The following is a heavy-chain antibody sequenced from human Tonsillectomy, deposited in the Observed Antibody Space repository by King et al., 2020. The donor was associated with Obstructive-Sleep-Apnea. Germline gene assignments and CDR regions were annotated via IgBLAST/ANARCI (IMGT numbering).Heavy chain of an antibody. CDR2: IYPGDSDS. J-gene: IGHJ4*02. CDR3: ARNSYCGGDCFFDY. CDR1: GYSFTSYL. D-gene: IGHD2-21*02. Sequence: QLVQSGAEVKKPGESLKISCKASGYSFTSYLNGWVRQMPGKGLEYMGIIYPGDSDSRYSPSFQGQVTFSADKSISTAYLQWSSLKASDTAMYYCARNSYCGGDCFFDYWDQGTLVTVSS. V-gene: IGHV5-51*01.